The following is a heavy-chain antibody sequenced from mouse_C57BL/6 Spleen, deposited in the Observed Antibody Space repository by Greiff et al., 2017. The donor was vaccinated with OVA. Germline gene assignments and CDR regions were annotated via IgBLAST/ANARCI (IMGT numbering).Heavy chain of an antibody. CDR2: IWTGGGT. CDR1: GFSFTSYA. J-gene: IGHJ3*01. Sequence: VMLVESGPGLVAPSQSLSITCTVSGFSFTSYAISWVRQPPGKGLEWLGVIWTGGGTNYNSAIKSRLSISKDDSKSQVFLKMNSLQTDDTARYYCARNLDDGYSLFAYWGQGTLVTVSA. D-gene: IGHD2-3*01. V-gene: IGHV2-9-1*01. CDR3: ARNLDDGYSLFAY.